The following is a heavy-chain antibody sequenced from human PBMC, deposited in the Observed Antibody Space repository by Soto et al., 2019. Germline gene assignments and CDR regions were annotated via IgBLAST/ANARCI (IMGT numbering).Heavy chain of an antibody. CDR3: ARDLESTVTRNNYYGMDV. D-gene: IGHD4-17*01. Sequence: QVQLVQSGAEVKKPGASVKVSCKASGYTFTSYGISWVRQAPGQGLEWMGWISAYNGNTNYAQKLQGRVTMTTDTTTSTAYMELRSLRSDDTAVYYCARDLESTVTRNNYYGMDVWGQGTTVTVSS. V-gene: IGHV1-18*01. J-gene: IGHJ6*02. CDR1: GYTFTSYG. CDR2: ISAYNGNT.